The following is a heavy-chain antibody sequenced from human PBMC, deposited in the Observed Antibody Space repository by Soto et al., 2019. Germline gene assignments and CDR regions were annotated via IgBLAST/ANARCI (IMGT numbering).Heavy chain of an antibody. CDR1: GFTFSSDS. Sequence: GGSLRLSCAASGFTFSSDSMNWVRQAPGSGPEWVSYISSSSNSIYYADSVKGRFTISRDNAKNSLHLQMNSLRAEDTAVYYWARGYNDFWSGHFDDWGQGARVTVAS. D-gene: IGHD3-3*01. CDR2: ISSSSNSI. CDR3: ARGYNDFWSGHFDD. J-gene: IGHJ4*02. V-gene: IGHV3-48*01.